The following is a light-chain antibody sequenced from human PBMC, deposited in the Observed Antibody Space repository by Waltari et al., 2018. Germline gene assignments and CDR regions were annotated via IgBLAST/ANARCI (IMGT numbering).Light chain of an antibody. J-gene: IGLJ3*02. CDR2: EVT. CDR1: SSDVGSYDR. V-gene: IGLV2-18*02. CDR3: SSYADGTTWV. Sequence: QSALTQPPSVSGSPGQSVTIPCTGPSSDVGSYDRASWFQQAPGTAPKSIIYEVTARPSGVPHRFSGSKSGNTASLTISGLQAEDEAYYYCSSYADGTTWVFGGGTKLTVL.